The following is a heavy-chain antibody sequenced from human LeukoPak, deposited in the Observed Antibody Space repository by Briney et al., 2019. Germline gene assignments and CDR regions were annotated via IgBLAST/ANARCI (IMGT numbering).Heavy chain of an antibody. CDR2: IYPGDSDT. J-gene: IGHJ4*02. CDR1: GSSFTSYW. CDR3: ARHSSGWHLTYFDY. D-gene: IGHD6-19*01. Sequence: GESLQISCKCSGSSFTSYWIGWVRQLPGKGLERMGIIYPGDSDTRYSPSFQGQVTISADKSISTAYLQWSSLKASDTAIYYCARHSSGWHLTYFDYWGQGTLVTVSS. V-gene: IGHV5-51*01.